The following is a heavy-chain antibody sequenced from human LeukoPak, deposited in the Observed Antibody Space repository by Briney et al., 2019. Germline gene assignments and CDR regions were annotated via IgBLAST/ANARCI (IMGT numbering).Heavy chain of an antibody. J-gene: IGHJ4*02. D-gene: IGHD3-22*01. CDR2: ISSSSSYI. Sequence: GSLRLSCAASGFTFSSYSMNWVRQAPGKGLEWVSSISSSSSYIYYADSVKGRFTISRDNAKNSLYLQMNSLRAEDTAVYYCARVKGYYDSSGYHGSYFDYWGQGTLVTVSS. V-gene: IGHV3-21*01. CDR1: GFTFSSYS. CDR3: ARVKGYYDSSGYHGSYFDY.